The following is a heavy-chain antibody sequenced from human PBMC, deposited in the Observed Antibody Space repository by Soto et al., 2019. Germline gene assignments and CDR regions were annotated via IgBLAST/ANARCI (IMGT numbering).Heavy chain of an antibody. CDR2: ITSNGGST. D-gene: IGHD5-12*01. Sequence: EVQLVESGGGLVQPGGSLRLSCSASGFTFRSYAMNWIRQAPGKGLEYVSAITSNGGSTYYADSVKGRFTISRDNSKNTLYLQMSSLRPEDTAVYYCVKDYIGGGDYWGQGTLVTVSS. V-gene: IGHV3-64D*06. J-gene: IGHJ4*02. CDR3: VKDYIGGGDY. CDR1: GFTFRSYA.